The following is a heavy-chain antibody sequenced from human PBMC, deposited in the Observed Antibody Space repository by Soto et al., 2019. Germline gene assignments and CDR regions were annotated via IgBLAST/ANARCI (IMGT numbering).Heavy chain of an antibody. Sequence: GASVKVSWKASGGTFSSYAISWVRQAPGQVLEWMGGIIPIFVTANYAQKFHGRVTITADESTSTAYMELSSLRSEDTAVYYCARGQPVIYCSGGSCYSNWFDPWGQGTLVTVSS. V-gene: IGHV1-69*01. D-gene: IGHD2-15*01. CDR3: ARGQPVIYCSGGSCYSNWFDP. CDR2: IIPIFVTA. CDR1: GGTFSSYA. J-gene: IGHJ5*02.